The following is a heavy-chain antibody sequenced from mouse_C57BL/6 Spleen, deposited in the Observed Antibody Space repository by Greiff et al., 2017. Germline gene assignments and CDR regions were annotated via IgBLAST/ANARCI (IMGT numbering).Heavy chain of an antibody. CDR1: GYTFTDYN. J-gene: IGHJ4*01. CDR2: INPNNGGT. D-gene: IGHD2-13*01. V-gene: IGHV1-18*01. Sequence: EVQLQQSGPELVKPGASVTIPCKASGYTFTDYNMDWVKQSHGKSLEWIGDINPNNGGTIYKQKFKGKATLTVDETSSTAYMELRSRTSEDTAVYYYARKGLQSLNAMDYWGQGTSVTVSS. CDR3: ARKGLQSLNAMDY.